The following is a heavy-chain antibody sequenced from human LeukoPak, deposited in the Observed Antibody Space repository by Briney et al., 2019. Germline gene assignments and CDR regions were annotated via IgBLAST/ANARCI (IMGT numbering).Heavy chain of an antibody. CDR3: ATWKVGSSYYCYYYMDV. J-gene: IGHJ6*03. D-gene: IGHD6-6*01. V-gene: IGHV1-24*01. CDR2: FDPEDGET. CDR1: GYTLTELS. Sequence: ASVKVSCKVSGYTLTELSMHWVRQAPGKGLEWMGGFDPEDGETIYAQKFQGRVTMTEDTSTDTAYMELSSLRSEDTAVYYCATWKVGSSYYCYYYMDVWGKGTTVTVSS.